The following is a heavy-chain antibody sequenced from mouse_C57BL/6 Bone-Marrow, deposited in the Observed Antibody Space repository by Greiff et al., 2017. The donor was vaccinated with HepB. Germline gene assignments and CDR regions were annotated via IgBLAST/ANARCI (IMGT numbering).Heavy chain of an antibody. J-gene: IGHJ3*01. CDR1: GFTFSDYY. D-gene: IGHD2-4*01. Sequence: EVKLVESEGGLVQPGSSMKLSCTASGFTFSDYYMAWVRQVPEKGLEWVANINYDGSSTYYLDSLKSRFIISRDNAKNILYLQMSSLNSEDTATYYCARYYGGDYDVGTEFAYWGQGTLVTVSA. CDR2: INYDGSST. V-gene: IGHV5-16*01. CDR3: ARYYGGDYDVGTEFAY.